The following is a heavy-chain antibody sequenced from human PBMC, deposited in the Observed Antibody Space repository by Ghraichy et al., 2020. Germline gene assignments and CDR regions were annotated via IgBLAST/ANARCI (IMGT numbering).Heavy chain of an antibody. CDR1: GLIFSTYW. CDR2: INQDGREK. J-gene: IGHJ3*02. V-gene: IGHV3-7*03. D-gene: IGHD3-10*01. CDR3: SSGDTFDI. Sequence: LSLTCAASGLIFSTYWMTWVRQAPGKGLEWVANINQDGREKYYVASVKGRFTISRDNAKNSLYLQMNGLRAEDTAVYYCSSGDTFDIWVQGTMVAVSS.